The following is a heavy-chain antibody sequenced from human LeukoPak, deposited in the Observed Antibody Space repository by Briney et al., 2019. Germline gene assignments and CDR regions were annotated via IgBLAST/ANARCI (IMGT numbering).Heavy chain of an antibody. D-gene: IGHD3-9*01. CDR2: ISAYNGNT. CDR1: GGTFSSYA. V-gene: IGHV1-18*01. Sequence: ASVKVSCKASGGTFSSYAISWVRQAPGQGLEWMGWISAYNGNTNYAQKLQGRVTMTTDTSTSTAYMELRSLRSDDTAVYYCARLELYYDNVNVDYWGQGTLVTVSS. J-gene: IGHJ4*02. CDR3: ARLELYYDNVNVDY.